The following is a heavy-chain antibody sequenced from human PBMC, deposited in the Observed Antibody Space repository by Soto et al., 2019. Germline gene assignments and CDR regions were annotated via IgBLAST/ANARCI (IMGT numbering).Heavy chain of an antibody. CDR3: ARGYCSSTICYIWDNWFDP. Sequence: LETLSLTCTVSGGSSSSYYWSWIRQPPGKGLEWIGYIYYSGRTNYNPSLKSRVTISVDTSKNQFSLKLSSVTAADTAVYYCARGYCSSTICYIWDNWFDPWGQGTLVTVSS. J-gene: IGHJ5*02. CDR2: IYYSGRT. D-gene: IGHD2-2*02. CDR1: GGSSSSYY. V-gene: IGHV4-59*01.